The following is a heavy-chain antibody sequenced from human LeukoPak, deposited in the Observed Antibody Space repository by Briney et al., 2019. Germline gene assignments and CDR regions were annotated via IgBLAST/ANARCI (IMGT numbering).Heavy chain of an antibody. Sequence: KPAESLKISCKGSGYSFTSYWIGWVRQMPGKGLEWMGILYPGDSDTRYSPSFQGQVTISADKSISTAYLQWSSLKASDTAMYYCARPVAGTPYYFDYWGQGTLVTVSS. D-gene: IGHD6-19*01. CDR1: GYSFTSYW. V-gene: IGHV5-51*03. CDR3: ARPVAGTPYYFDY. J-gene: IGHJ4*02. CDR2: LYPGDSDT.